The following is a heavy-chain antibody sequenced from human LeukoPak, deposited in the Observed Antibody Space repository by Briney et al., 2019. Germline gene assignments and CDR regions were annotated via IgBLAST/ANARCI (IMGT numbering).Heavy chain of an antibody. CDR1: GFTFSSYN. J-gene: IGHJ4*02. Sequence: PGGSLRLSCAASGFTFSSYNMNWVRQAPGKGLEWVSSISSSTYIYYADSVKGRFTISRDNAKNSLYLQMSSLRAEDTAVYYCARAPYGSGSYSGSDYWGQGTLVTVSS. D-gene: IGHD3-10*01. CDR3: ARAPYGSGSYSGSDY. V-gene: IGHV3-21*01. CDR2: ISSSTYI.